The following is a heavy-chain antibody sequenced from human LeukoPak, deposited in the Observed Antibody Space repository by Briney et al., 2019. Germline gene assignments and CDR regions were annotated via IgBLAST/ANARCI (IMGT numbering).Heavy chain of an antibody. CDR2: IYSGGTT. V-gene: IGHV3-53*01. J-gene: IGHJ4*02. CDR1: GFTVRSNC. CDR3: ARATQNRIPFDY. D-gene: IGHD2-21*01. Sequence: GGSLRLSCAASGFTVRSNCMSWVRQAPGRGLEWVSVIYSGGTTYYADSVKGRFTISRDNSNDTLYLHMNSLRAEDTAIYYCARATQNRIPFDYWGQGTLVTVSS.